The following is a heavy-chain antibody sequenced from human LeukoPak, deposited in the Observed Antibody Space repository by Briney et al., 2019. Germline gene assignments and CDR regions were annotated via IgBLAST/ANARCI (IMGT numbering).Heavy chain of an antibody. CDR1: GFTFSNAW. Sequence: GGSLRLSCAASGFTFSNAWMSWVRQAPGKGLEWVSVIYSGGSTYYADSVKGRFTISRDNSKNTLYLQMNSLRAEDTAVYYCASQEGKGYSYGYVDYFDYWGQGTLVTVSS. D-gene: IGHD5-18*01. CDR2: IYSGGST. V-gene: IGHV3-66*04. J-gene: IGHJ4*02. CDR3: ASQEGKGYSYGYVDYFDY.